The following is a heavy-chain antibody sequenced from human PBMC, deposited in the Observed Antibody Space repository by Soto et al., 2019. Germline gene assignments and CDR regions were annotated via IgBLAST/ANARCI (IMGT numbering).Heavy chain of an antibody. Sequence: AASVKVSCKASGGTFSSYAISWVRQAPGQGLEWMGGIIPIFGTANYAQKFQGRVTITADESTSTAYMELSSLRSEDTAVYYCARADSPYDAFDIWGPGTMVTVSS. CDR3: ARADSPYDAFDI. J-gene: IGHJ3*02. D-gene: IGHD3-22*01. CDR1: GGTFSSYA. V-gene: IGHV1-69*13. CDR2: IIPIFGTA.